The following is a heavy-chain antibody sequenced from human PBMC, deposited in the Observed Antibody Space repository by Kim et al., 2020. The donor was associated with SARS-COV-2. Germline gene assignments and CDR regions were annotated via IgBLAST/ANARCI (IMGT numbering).Heavy chain of an antibody. J-gene: IGHJ6*02. D-gene: IGHD4-4*01. V-gene: IGHV2-5*01. CDR3: AHRAYTYYYYGMDV. Sequence: SPSLKSRLTITKDTSKNQVVLTMTNMDPVDTATYYCAHRAYTYYYYGMDVWGQGTTVTVSS.